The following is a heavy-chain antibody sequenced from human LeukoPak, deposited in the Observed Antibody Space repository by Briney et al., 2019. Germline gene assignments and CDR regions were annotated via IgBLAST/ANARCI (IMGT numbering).Heavy chain of an antibody. D-gene: IGHD3-10*01. V-gene: IGHV4-39*01. J-gene: IGHJ4*02. CDR3: ASLVRSSFDY. CDR2: IYYSGST. CDR1: GGSISSSSYY. Sequence: SETLSLTCTVSGGSISSSSYYWGWIRQPPGKGLEWIGSIYYSGSTYYNPSLKSRVTISVDTSKNQCSLKLSSVTAADTAVYYCASLVRSSFDYWGQGTLVTVSS.